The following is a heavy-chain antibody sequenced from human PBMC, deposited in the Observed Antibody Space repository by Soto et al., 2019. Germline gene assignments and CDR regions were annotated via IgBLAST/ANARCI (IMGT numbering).Heavy chain of an antibody. J-gene: IGHJ6*02. CDR1: GYTFSNSA. Sequence: QVQLVQSGAEVKMPGASVRVSCKAGGYTFSNSALSWLRQAPGQGLEWMGWINVHTGDISYVQKFQGRVTMTADTSTSTAYMELRSLTSDDTAIYYCARDIGGGEDVWGQGTTVTVSS. CDR2: INVHTGDI. D-gene: IGHD3-16*01. CDR3: ARDIGGGEDV. V-gene: IGHV1-18*01.